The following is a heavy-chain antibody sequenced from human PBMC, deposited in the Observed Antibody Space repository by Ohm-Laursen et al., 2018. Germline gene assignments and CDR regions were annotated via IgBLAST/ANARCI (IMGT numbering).Heavy chain of an antibody. CDR1: GGPFSGYY. CDR2: INHSGST. V-gene: IGHV4-34*01. Sequence: TLSLTCAVYGGPFSGYYWSWIRQPPGKGLEWIGEINHSGSTNYNPSLKSRVTISVDTSKNQFSLKLSSVTAADTAVYYCARGFHRRGGYNYALVDYWGQGTLVTVSS. D-gene: IGHD5-24*01. CDR3: ARGFHRRGGYNYALVDY. J-gene: IGHJ4*02.